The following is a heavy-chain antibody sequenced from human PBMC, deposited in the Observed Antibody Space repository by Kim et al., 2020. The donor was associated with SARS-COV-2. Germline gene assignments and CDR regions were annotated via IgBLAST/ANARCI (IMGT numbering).Heavy chain of an antibody. CDR3: ARLGIDILTGYGWFDP. V-gene: IGHV4-59*08. J-gene: IGHJ5*02. Sequence: LKSRVTISVDTSKTQFSLKLSSVTAADTAVYYCARLGIDILTGYGWFDPWGQGTLVTVSS. D-gene: IGHD3-9*01.